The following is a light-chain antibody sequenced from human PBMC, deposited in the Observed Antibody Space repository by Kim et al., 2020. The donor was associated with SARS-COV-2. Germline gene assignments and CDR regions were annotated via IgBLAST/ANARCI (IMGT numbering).Light chain of an antibody. CDR1: ISHY. Sequence: ISHYLAXYQQKPGKVPQLLIYDASTLQPGVPSRFSGTASGTEFTLTINSLQPEDVATYYCQKYDGAPWTFGQG. CDR3: QKYDGAPWT. CDR2: DAS. V-gene: IGKV1-27*01. J-gene: IGKJ1*01.